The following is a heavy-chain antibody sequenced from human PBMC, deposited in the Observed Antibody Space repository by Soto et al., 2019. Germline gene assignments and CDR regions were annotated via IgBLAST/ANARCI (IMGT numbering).Heavy chain of an antibody. V-gene: IGHV1-69*06. Sequence: QVQLVQSGAEVKKPGSSVKVSCKASGGTFSSYAISWVRQAPGQGLEWMGGIIPIFGTANYAQKFQGRVTITADKSTSTAYMELRSLRSDDTAVYYCARDQGAYYDFWSGYYRWFDPWGQGTLVTVSS. CDR1: GGTFSSYA. J-gene: IGHJ5*02. D-gene: IGHD3-3*01. CDR2: IIPIFGTA. CDR3: ARDQGAYYDFWSGYYRWFDP.